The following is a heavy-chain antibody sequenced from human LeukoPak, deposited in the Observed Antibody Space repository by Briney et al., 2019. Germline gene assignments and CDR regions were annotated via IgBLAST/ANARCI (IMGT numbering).Heavy chain of an antibody. CDR2: IIPIFGTA. J-gene: IGHJ4*02. Sequence: SVKVSCKASGGTFSSYAISWVRQAPGQGLEWMGGIIPIFGTANYAQKFQGRVTITADKSTSTAYMELSSLRSEDTAVYYCAREANWGYPPYFDYWGQGTLVTVSS. D-gene: IGHD7-27*01. CDR1: GGTFSSYA. V-gene: IGHV1-69*06. CDR3: AREANWGYPPYFDY.